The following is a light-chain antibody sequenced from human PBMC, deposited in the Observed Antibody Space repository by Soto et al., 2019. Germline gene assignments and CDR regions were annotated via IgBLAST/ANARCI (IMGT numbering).Light chain of an antibody. CDR3: QQYHNWPQT. CDR2: GAS. Sequence: EIVLTQSPATLSVSPGERATLSCRASHGVSSNLAWYQQRPGQAPRLLISGASTRATGIPAGFSGSGSGTEFTLTISSLQSADFGVYYCQQYHNWPQTFGQGTKVEIK. J-gene: IGKJ1*01. V-gene: IGKV3-15*01. CDR1: HGVSSN.